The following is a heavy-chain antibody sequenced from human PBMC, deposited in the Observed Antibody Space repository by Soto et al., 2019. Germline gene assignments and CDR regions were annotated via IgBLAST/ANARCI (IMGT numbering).Heavy chain of an antibody. CDR3: ARGGSRIYCSSTSCYVNGDYGSGRPSFDY. CDR1: GGSFSGYY. Sequence: PSETLSLTCAVYGGSFSGYYWSWLRQPPGKGLEWIGEINPSGSTNYNPSLKSRVTISVDTSKNQFSLKLSSVTAADTAVYYCARGGSRIYCSSTSCYVNGDYGSGRPSFDYWGQGTLGTVS. V-gene: IGHV4-34*01. D-gene: IGHD2-2*01. J-gene: IGHJ4*02. CDR2: INPSGST.